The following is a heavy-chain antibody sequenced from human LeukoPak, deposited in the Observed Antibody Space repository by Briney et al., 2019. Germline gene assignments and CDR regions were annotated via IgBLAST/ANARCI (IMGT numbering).Heavy chain of an antibody. D-gene: IGHD6-13*01. V-gene: IGHV4-30-4*01. Sequence: SETLSLTCTVSGGSISSGDYYWSWIRQPPGKGLEWIGYIYYSGSTYYNPSLKSRVTISVDTSKSQFSLKLSSVTAADTAVYYCARHNRYSSSWYWYYFDYWGQGTLVTVSS. CDR1: GGSISSGDYY. CDR3: ARHNRYSSSWYWYYFDY. CDR2: IYYSGST. J-gene: IGHJ4*02.